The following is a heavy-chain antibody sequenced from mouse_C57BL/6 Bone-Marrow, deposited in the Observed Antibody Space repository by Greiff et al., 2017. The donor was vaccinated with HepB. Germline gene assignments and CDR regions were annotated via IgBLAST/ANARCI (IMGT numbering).Heavy chain of an antibody. J-gene: IGHJ3*01. CDR3: YIYYYGSSYGAWFAY. D-gene: IGHD1-1*01. Sequence: VQLVESGAELVRPGTSVKVSCKASGYAFTNYLIEWVKQRPGQGLEWIGVINPGSGGTNYNEKFKGKATLTADKSSSTAYMQLSSLTSEDSAVYFCYIYYYGSSYGAWFAYWGQGTLVTVAA. V-gene: IGHV1-54*01. CDR2: INPGSGGT. CDR1: GYAFTNYL.